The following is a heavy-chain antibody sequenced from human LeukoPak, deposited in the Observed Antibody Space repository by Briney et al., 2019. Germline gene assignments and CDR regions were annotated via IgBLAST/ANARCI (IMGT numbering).Heavy chain of an antibody. Sequence: ASVKVSCKVSGYTLTELSMHWVRQAPGKGLEWMGGFDPEDGETIYAQKFQGRVTMTEDTSTDTAYMELSSLRSEDTAVHYRATPYYDSSGYTFDYWGQGTLVTVSS. D-gene: IGHD3-22*01. CDR1: GYTLTELS. CDR2: FDPEDGET. J-gene: IGHJ4*02. CDR3: ATPYYDSSGYTFDY. V-gene: IGHV1-24*01.